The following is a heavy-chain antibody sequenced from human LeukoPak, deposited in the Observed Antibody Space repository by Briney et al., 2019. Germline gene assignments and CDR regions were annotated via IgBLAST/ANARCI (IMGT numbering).Heavy chain of an antibody. D-gene: IGHD3-9*01. Sequence: GGSLRLSCAASGFIFSSYGMHWVRQAPGKGLEWVAFIRYDGSDRYYADSVKGRFTISRDNSKNTLYLQMNSLRAEDTAVYYCARDLDDILTGLDYWGQGTLVTVSS. CDR2: IRYDGSDR. CDR1: GFIFSSYG. CDR3: ARDLDDILTGLDY. V-gene: IGHV3-30*02. J-gene: IGHJ4*02.